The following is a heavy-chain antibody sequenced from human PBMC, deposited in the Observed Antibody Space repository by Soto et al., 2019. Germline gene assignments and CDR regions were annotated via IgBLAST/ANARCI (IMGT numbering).Heavy chain of an antibody. D-gene: IGHD2-15*01. V-gene: IGHV1-3*01. Sequence: ASVKVSCKASGYTFTSYAMHWVRQAPGQRLEWVGWINAGNGNTKYSQKCQGRVTITRDTSAGTAYMELSSLRSEDTAVYYCARDQGYCSGGSCYIGPNYFDYWGQGTLVTVSS. CDR2: INAGNGNT. CDR3: ARDQGYCSGGSCYIGPNYFDY. CDR1: GYTFTSYA. J-gene: IGHJ4*02.